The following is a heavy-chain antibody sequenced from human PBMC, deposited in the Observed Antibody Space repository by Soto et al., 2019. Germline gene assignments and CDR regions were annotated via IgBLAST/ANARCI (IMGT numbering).Heavy chain of an antibody. J-gene: IGHJ4*02. CDR2: ISYDGSNK. Sequence: GGSLRLSCAASGFTFSSYGMHWVRQAPGKGLEWVAVISYDGSNKYYADSVKGRFTISRDNSKNTLYLQMNSLRAEDTAVYYCAKASDGGYCSGGSCYSIDYWGQGTLVTVSS. V-gene: IGHV3-30*18. CDR3: AKASDGGYCSGGSCYSIDY. CDR1: GFTFSSYG. D-gene: IGHD2-15*01.